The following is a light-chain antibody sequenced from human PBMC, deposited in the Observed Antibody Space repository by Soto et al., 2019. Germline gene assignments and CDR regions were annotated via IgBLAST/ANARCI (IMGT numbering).Light chain of an antibody. CDR3: QQYGSSPT. CDR2: GAS. J-gene: IGKJ1*01. Sequence: EIVLTQSPGTLSLSPGKRGTLSCRASQSVSSRNLAWYQQRPGQAPRLLIYGASSRATGIPDRFSGSGSGTDFTLTISRLEPEDFAVYYCQQYGSSPTFGQGTKVDIK. V-gene: IGKV3-20*01. CDR1: QSVSSRN.